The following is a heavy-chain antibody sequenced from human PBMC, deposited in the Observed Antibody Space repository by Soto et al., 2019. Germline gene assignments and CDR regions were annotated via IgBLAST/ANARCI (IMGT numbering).Heavy chain of an antibody. J-gene: IGHJ6*02. V-gene: IGHV1-46*01. Sequence: ASVKVSCRASGYTFTSYYMHWVRQAPGQGLEWMGIINPSGGSTSYAQKFQGRVTMTRDTSTSTVYMELSSLRSEDTAVYYCARDRRSDYSNYFYYYGMDVWGQGTTVTVSS. CDR1: GYTFTSYY. D-gene: IGHD4-4*01. CDR2: INPSGGST. CDR3: ARDRRSDYSNYFYYYGMDV.